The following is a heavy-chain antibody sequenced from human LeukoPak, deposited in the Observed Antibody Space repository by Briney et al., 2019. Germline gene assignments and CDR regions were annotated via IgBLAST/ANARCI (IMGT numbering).Heavy chain of an antibody. J-gene: IGHJ4*02. D-gene: IGHD3-22*01. V-gene: IGHV1-69*04. CDR1: GGTSSSYA. CDR3: ARVSDHYDSSGYFY. CDR2: IIPILGIA. Sequence: ASVKVSSKASGGTSSSYATSWVRQAPGQGLEWMGRIIPILGIANYAQKFQGRVTITADKSTSTAYMELSSLRSEDTAVYYCARVSDHYDSSGYFYWGQGTLVTVSS.